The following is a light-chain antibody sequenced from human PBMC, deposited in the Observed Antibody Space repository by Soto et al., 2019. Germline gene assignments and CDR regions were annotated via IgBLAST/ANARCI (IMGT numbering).Light chain of an antibody. CDR3: QQRSNF. Sequence: EIVLTQSPATLSLSPGERATLSCRASQSVSRYLAWYQQIPGQAPRLLIYDASNRATGIPARFSGSGSGTDFTLTISSLEPEDFAVYYCQQRSNFFGPGTKVDIK. CDR2: DAS. J-gene: IGKJ3*01. CDR1: QSVSRY. V-gene: IGKV3-11*01.